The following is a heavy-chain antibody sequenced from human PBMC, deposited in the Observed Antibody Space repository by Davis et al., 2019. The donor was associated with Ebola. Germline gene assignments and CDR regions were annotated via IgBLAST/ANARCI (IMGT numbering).Heavy chain of an antibody. Sequence: AASVKVSCKASGYTFTNYYMHWVRQAPGQGLEWMGMINPNDGRTIYAQKFQGRVTMTRNTSISTAYMELSSLRSDDTAVYYCARAVRYSVIVTRTSRKYYFDYWGQGSLVTVSS. D-gene: IGHD2/OR15-2a*01. CDR2: INPNDGRT. CDR3: ARAVRYSVIVTRTSRKYYFDY. J-gene: IGHJ4*02. CDR1: GYTFTNYY. V-gene: IGHV1-46*01.